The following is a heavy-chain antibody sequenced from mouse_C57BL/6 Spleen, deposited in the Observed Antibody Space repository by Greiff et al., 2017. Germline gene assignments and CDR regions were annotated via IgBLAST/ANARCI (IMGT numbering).Heavy chain of an antibody. V-gene: IGHV14-4*01. CDR1: GFNIQDDY. D-gene: IGHD1-1*01. CDR2: IAPENGDT. Sequence: EVHLVESGAELVRPGASVKLSCTASGFNIQDDYMHWVKQRPEQGLEWIGWIAPENGDTEYASKFQGKATITADTSSNTAYLQLSSLTSEDTAVYYCTTYYGSSYWYFDVWGTGTTVTVSS. CDR3: TTYYGSSYWYFDV. J-gene: IGHJ1*03.